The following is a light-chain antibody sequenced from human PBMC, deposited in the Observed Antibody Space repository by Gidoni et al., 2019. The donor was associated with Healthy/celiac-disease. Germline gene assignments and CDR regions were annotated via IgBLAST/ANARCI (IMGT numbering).Light chain of an antibody. CDR3: QQSYSTFWT. V-gene: IGKV1-39*01. Sequence: DIQMTQSQSSLSASVGDRETITCRASQSISNYLNWYQQQPGKAPKLLIYAESSLQSGVPSRFSGSGSGTDFTPTIISLLPEDFSTYYCQQSYSTFWTFGQGTKVEIK. J-gene: IGKJ1*01. CDR2: AES. CDR1: QSISNY.